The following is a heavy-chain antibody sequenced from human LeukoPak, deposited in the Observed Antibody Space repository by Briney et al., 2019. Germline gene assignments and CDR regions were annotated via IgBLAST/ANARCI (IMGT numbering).Heavy chain of an antibody. V-gene: IGHV3-7*01. CDR2: IKQDESEK. CDR3: ARKPTYSYGSGSLDY. CDR1: GFTFSSYW. J-gene: IGHJ4*02. Sequence: GGSLRLSCAVSGFTFSSYWMSWVRQAPGKGLEWVATIKQDESEKYFVDSVKGRFTISRDNAKNSLYLQMNSLRAEDTAVYYCARKPTYSYGSGSLDYWGQGTLVTVSS. D-gene: IGHD3-10*01.